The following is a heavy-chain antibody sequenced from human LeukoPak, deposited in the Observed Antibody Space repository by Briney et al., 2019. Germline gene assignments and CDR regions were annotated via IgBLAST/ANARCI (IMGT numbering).Heavy chain of an antibody. Sequence: ASVKVSRKASGGTFSSYAISWVRQAPGQGLEWMGGIIPIFGTANYAQKFQGRVTITTDESTSTAYMELSSLRSEDTAVYYCASYCSGGSCYHTDYWGQGTLVTVSS. V-gene: IGHV1-69*05. D-gene: IGHD2-15*01. CDR2: IIPIFGTA. CDR3: ASYCSGGSCYHTDY. J-gene: IGHJ4*02. CDR1: GGTFSSYA.